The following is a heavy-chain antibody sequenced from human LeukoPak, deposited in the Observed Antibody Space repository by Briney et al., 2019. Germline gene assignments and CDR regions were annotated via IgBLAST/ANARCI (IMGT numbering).Heavy chain of an antibody. CDR1: GVSISSGGYY. CDR3: ARGSCPQRDWDTGWFDP. J-gene: IGHJ5*02. V-gene: IGHV4-31*03. Sequence: SQTLSLTCTVSGVSISSGGYYWSWIRQHPGKGLEWIGYIYDSGSTYYNPSLKSRLTISLDTSKNHFSLKLTSVTAADTAVYYCARGSCPQRDWDTGWFDPWGQGTLVTVSS. D-gene: IGHD3/OR15-3a*01. CDR2: IYDSGST.